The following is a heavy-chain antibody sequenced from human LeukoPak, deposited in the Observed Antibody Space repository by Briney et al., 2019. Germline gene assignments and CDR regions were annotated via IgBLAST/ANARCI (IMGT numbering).Heavy chain of an antibody. CDR2: IYYSGST. D-gene: IGHD3-16*02. J-gene: IGHJ4*02. CDR3: ARRAIWGSYRIFDY. Sequence: PSETLSLTCIVSGGSISSYYWGWIRQPPGKGLEWIGSIYYSGSTYYNPSLKSRVTISVDTSKNQFSLKLSSVTAADTAVYYCARRAIWGSYRIFDYWGQGTLVTVSS. V-gene: IGHV4-39*01. CDR1: GGSISSYY.